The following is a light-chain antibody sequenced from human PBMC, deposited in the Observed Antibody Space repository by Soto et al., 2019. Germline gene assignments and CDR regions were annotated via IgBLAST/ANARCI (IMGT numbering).Light chain of an antibody. CDR2: AAS. CDR3: QKYNSAPPT. V-gene: IGKV1-27*01. Sequence: DMYMTQCPSSLSEYVGDRVTITCRASQGISNYVAWYQQKPGKVPKLLIYAASTLQSGVASRFSGSGSGTDFTLTISSLQPEDVATYYCQKYNSAPPTFGQGTKV. J-gene: IGKJ1*01. CDR1: QGISNY.